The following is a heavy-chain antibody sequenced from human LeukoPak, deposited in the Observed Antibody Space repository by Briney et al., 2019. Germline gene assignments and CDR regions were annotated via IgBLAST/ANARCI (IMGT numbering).Heavy chain of an antibody. CDR2: INHSGST. V-gene: IGHV4-34*01. D-gene: IGHD5-18*01. CDR3: ARRVDTAMVIHYFDY. Sequence: SSETLSLTCAVYGGSFSGYYWSWIRQPPGKGLEWIGEINHSGSTNYNPSLKSRVTISVDTSKNQFSLKLSSVTAADTAVYYCARRVDTAMVIHYFDYWGQGTLVTVSS. J-gene: IGHJ4*02. CDR1: GGSFSGYY.